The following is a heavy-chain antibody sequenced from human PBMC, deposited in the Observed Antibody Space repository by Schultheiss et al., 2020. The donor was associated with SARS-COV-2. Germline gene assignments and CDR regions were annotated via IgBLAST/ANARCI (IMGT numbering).Heavy chain of an antibody. CDR2: IYTSGST. V-gene: IGHV4-4*02. J-gene: IGHJ4*02. CDR1: GGSISSSNW. Sequence: SETLSLTCAVSGGSISSSNWWSWVRQPPGKGLEWIGRIYTSGSTNYNPSLKSRVTISVDTSKNQFSLKLSSVTAADTAVYYCARDLGYWGQGTLVTVSS. CDR3: ARDLGY.